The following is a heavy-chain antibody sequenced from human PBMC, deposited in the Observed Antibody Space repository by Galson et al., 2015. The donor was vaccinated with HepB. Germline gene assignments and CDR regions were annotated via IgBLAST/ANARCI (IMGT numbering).Heavy chain of an antibody. CDR1: GSTFSDYY. Sequence: SLRLSCAASGSTFSDYYMEWVRQAPGKGLEWVGRVRHQARRNTTDYVASVEGRFTISRDDSKNSLYLQMDSLKTEDPAVYYCSRTLPGIDLDYWGQGTLSPSP. D-gene: IGHD3-3*02. J-gene: IGHJ4*02. CDR2: VRHQARRNTT. V-gene: IGHV3-72*01. CDR3: SRTLPGIDLDY.